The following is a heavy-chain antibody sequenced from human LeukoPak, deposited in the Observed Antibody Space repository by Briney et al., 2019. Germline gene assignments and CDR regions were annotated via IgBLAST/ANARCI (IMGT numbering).Heavy chain of an antibody. CDR2: ISGSGGST. D-gene: IGHD1-1*01. CDR3: ARGKLAPDY. Sequence: GGSLRLSCAASGFTFSSYAMSWARQAPGKGLEWVSAISGSGGSTYYADSVKGRFTISRDNAKNSLYLRVNSLRAEDTAVYYCARGKLAPDYWGQGTLVTVSS. CDR1: GFTFSSYA. J-gene: IGHJ4*02. V-gene: IGHV3-23*01.